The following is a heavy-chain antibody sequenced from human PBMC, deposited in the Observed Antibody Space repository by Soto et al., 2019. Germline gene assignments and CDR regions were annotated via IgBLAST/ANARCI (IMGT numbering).Heavy chain of an antibody. CDR1: GFSFSGYW. CDR2: ITEDGTEQ. CDR3: AITTSTVSYWFDP. Sequence: EIQLMQSGGGLARPGGSLRLSCAASGFSFSGYWMSWVRQAPGKGPEWVANITEDGTEQHYVDSVKGRFTISRDNSENALFLQMNNLRAEDSAIYYCAITTSTVSYWFDPWGPGPQVTVSS. J-gene: IGHJ5*02. D-gene: IGHD4-4*01. V-gene: IGHV3-7*03.